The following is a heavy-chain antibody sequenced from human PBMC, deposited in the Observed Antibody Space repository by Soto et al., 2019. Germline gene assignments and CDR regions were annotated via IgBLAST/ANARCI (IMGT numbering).Heavy chain of an antibody. V-gene: IGHV4-59*01. CDR3: ARVDSGYAYFDY. Sequence: SETLSLTCTVSGGSISSYYWSWIRQPPGKGLEWIGYIYYSGSTNYNPPLKSRVTISVDTSKNQFSLKLSSVTAADTAVYYCARVDSGYAYFDYWGQGTLVTVSS. J-gene: IGHJ4*02. D-gene: IGHD3-22*01. CDR1: GGSISSYY. CDR2: IYYSGST.